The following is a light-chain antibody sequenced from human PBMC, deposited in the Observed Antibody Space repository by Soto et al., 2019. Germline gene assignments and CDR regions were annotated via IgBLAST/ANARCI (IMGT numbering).Light chain of an antibody. Sequence: EIVLTQSPGTLSLSPGERATLSCRASQSVSSSYLAWYQQKPGQAPRLLIYDASTRATGIPARFSGSGSGTDFTLTITSLEPEDFAVYYCQQRSNLPPTFGQGTKVDIK. V-gene: IGKV3D-20*02. CDR1: QSVSSSY. J-gene: IGKJ1*01. CDR2: DAS. CDR3: QQRSNLPPT.